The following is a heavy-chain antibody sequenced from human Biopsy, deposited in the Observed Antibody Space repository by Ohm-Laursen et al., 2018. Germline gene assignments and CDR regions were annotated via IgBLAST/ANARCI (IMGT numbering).Heavy chain of an antibody. CDR3: SKWTGGYSYSSL. CDR1: GFNFGDSG. J-gene: IGHJ4*02. V-gene: IGHV3-49*03. Sequence: SLRLSCTAPGFNFGDSGMGWFRQAPGKGLECVGLIRSESSGGTREYAAPVKGRFTVSRDDSKSIAYLDMNNLKTEDTAMYYCSKWTGGYSYSSLWGRGTLVTVSS. CDR2: IRSESSGGTR. D-gene: IGHD5-12*01.